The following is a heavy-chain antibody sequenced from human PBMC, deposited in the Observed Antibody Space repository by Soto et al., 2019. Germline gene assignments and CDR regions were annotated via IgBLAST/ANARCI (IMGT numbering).Heavy chain of an antibody. J-gene: IGHJ5*02. CDR2: MYHSGTT. Sequence: PSETLSLTCAVSGGSIINNYWWAWIRQSPGKGLVWIGSMYHSGTTYYNPSLESRVTISVDTSRNQFSLKLSSVTAADTAVYYCARDRCSSTSWEGCWFGPWGQGTLVTVSS. V-gene: IGHV4-38-2*02. CDR3: ARDRCSSTSWEGCWFGP. D-gene: IGHD2-2*01. CDR1: GGSIINNYW.